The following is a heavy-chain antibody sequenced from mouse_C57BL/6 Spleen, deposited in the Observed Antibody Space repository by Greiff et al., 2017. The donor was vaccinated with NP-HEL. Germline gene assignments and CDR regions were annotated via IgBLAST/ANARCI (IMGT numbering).Heavy chain of an antibody. Sequence: EVQLQQPGPELVKPGASVKISCKASGYTFTDYYMNWVKQRHGQSLEWIGDINPNDGGTSYNQKFKGKATLTVDKSSSTAYMELRSLTSEDSAVYSCASSGGSNHYAFDYWGQGTPVTVSS. V-gene: IGHV1-26*01. CDR2: INPNDGGT. CDR1: GYTFTDYY. CDR3: ASSGGSNHYAFDY. D-gene: IGHD1-1*02. J-gene: IGHJ4*01.